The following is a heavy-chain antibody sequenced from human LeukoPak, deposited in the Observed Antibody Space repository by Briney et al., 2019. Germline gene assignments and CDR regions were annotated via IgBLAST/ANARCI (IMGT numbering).Heavy chain of an antibody. J-gene: IGHJ6*02. CDR3: ARDGQDGILTGYYGDYYYYGMDV. Sequence: GGSLRLSCAASGFTFSSYGMHWVRQAPGKGLEWVAVIWYDGSNKYYADSVKGRFTISRDNSKNTLYLQMNSLRAEDTAVYYCARDGQDGILTGYYGDYYYYGMDVWGQGTTVTVSS. CDR1: GFTFSSYG. V-gene: IGHV3-33*01. CDR2: IWYDGSNK. D-gene: IGHD3-9*01.